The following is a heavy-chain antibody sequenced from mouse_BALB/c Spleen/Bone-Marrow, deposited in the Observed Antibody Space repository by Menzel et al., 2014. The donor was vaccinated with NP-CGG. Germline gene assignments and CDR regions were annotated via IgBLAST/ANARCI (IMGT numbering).Heavy chain of an antibody. Sequence: VQLQQSGAKLVKPGASVKLSCKASGYTFTSYWTHWVKPRPGQGLEWIGEINPSNGRTNYNEKFKTKATLTVDKSSSTAYVQLSSLTSEDSAVYYCARWLLYYWGQGTTLTVSS. V-gene: IGHV1S81*02. CDR1: GYTFTSYW. D-gene: IGHD2-12*01. J-gene: IGHJ2*01. CDR3: ARWLLYY. CDR2: INPSNGRT.